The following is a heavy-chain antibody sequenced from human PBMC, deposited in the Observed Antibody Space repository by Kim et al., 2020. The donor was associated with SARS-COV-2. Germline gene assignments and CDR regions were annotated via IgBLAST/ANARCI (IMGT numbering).Heavy chain of an antibody. CDR2: IYYSGST. D-gene: IGHD3-10*01. Sequence: SETLSLTCTVSGGSISSSSYYWGWIRQPPGKGLEWIGSIYYSGSTYYNPSLKSRVTISVDTSKNQFSLKLSSVTAADTAVYYCARDPWFFGSGSYYRDWFDPWGQGTLVTVSS. CDR3: ARDPWFFGSGSYYRDWFDP. V-gene: IGHV4-39*07. CDR1: GGSISSSSYY. J-gene: IGHJ5*02.